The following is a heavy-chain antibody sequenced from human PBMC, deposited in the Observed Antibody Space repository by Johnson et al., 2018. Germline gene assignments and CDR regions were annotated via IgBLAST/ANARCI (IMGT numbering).Heavy chain of an antibody. V-gene: IGHV3-33*01. Sequence: VQLLESGGGVVQPGRSLRLSCAASGFTFSSYGMHWVRQAPGKGLEWVAVIWYDGSNTYYADSVKGRFTISRDNSKNTLYLQMNSLRAEDTAVYYCARDQDCSSTSCLGMDVWGQGTTVTVSS. CDR1: GFTFSSYG. CDR3: ARDQDCSSTSCLGMDV. J-gene: IGHJ6*02. D-gene: IGHD2-2*01. CDR2: IWYDGSNT.